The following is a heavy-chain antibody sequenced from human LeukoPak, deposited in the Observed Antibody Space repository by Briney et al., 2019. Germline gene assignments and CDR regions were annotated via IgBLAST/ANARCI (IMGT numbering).Heavy chain of an antibody. CDR1: GGSISSGDYY. J-gene: IGHJ4*02. CDR2: IYYSGST. CDR3: ASLGPGYGDHGAFFDY. Sequence: SETLSLTCTVSGGSISSGDYYWSWIRQPPGKGLEWIGYIYYSGSTYYNPSLNRRVTISVDTSKNQFSLKLSSVTAADTAVYYCASLGPGYGDHGAFFDYWGQGTLVTVSS. D-gene: IGHD4-17*01. V-gene: IGHV4-30-4*01.